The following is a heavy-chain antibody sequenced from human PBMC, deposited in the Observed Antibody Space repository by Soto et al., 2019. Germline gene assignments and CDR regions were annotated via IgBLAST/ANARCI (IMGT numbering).Heavy chain of an antibody. V-gene: IGHV3-23*01. CDR2: ISGSGGST. J-gene: IGHJ3*02. CDR3: AKGGLKYSSGWYGGDAFDI. Sequence: GGSLRLSCAASGFTFSSYAMSWVRQAPGKGLEWVSAISGSGGSTYYADSVKGRFTISRDNSKNTLYLQMNSLRAEDTAVYYCAKGGLKYSSGWYGGDAFDIWGQGTMVAV. D-gene: IGHD6-19*01. CDR1: GFTFSSYA.